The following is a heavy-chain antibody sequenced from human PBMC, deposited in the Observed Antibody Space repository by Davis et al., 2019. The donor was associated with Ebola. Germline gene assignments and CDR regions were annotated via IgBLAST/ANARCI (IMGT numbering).Heavy chain of an antibody. CDR3: ARELIVVVVAANGYYYYGMDV. D-gene: IGHD2-15*01. V-gene: IGHV3-53*01. CDR2: IYSGGST. CDR1: GITFTRHW. Sequence: GESLKISCAASGITFTRHWMTWVRQAPGKGLEWVSVIYSGGSTYYADSVKGRFTISRDNSKNTLYLQMNSLRAEDTAVYYCARELIVVVVAANGYYYYGMDVWGKGTTVTVSS. J-gene: IGHJ6*04.